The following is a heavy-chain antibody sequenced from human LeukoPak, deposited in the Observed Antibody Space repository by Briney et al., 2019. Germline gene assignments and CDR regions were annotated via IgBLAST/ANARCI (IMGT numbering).Heavy chain of an antibody. J-gene: IGHJ4*02. D-gene: IGHD7-27*01. V-gene: IGHV3-30*19. CDR1: GFTFSNYG. Sequence: GGSLRLSCAASGFTFSNYGMHWVRQAPGKGLEWVAVISYDGSNKYYADSVKGRFTISRDNSKNTLYLQMNSLRAEDTAVYYCARGDWGSDDYWGQGTLVTVSS. CDR3: ARGDWGSDDY. CDR2: ISYDGSNK.